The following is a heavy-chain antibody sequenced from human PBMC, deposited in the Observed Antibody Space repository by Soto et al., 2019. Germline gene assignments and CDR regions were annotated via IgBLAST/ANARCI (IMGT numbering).Heavy chain of an antibody. CDR1: GYTFTSYD. CDR3: ARRSYYCYGMDV. V-gene: IGHV1-8*01. Sequence: ALVKVSCKASGYTFTSYDINWVRQATGQGLEWMGWMNPNSGNTGYAQKFQGRVTMTRNTSISTAYMELSSLRSEDTAVYYCARRSYYCYGMDVWGQGTTVTVSS. CDR2: MNPNSGNT. J-gene: IGHJ6*02.